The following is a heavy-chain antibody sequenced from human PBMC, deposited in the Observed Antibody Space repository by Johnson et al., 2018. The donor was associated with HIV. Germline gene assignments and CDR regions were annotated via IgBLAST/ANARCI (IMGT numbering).Heavy chain of an antibody. V-gene: IGHV3-33*08. D-gene: IGHD6-6*01. J-gene: IGHJ3*02. CDR1: GFTFSSYA. CDR3: ARAGSSSDDAFDI. Sequence: QVQLVESGGGVVQPGRSLRLYCAASGFTFSSYAMHWVRQAPGKGLEWVAFIRYDGSNKYYADSVKGRFTISRDNSKNTLYLQMNSLRVEDTAVYYCARAGSSSDDAFDIWGQGTMVTVSS. CDR2: IRYDGSNK.